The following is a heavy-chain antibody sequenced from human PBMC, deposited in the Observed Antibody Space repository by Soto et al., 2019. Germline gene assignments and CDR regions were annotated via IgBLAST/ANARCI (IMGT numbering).Heavy chain of an antibody. J-gene: IGHJ5*02. Sequence: ASVKVSCKASGYTFTSYGISWVRQAPGQGLEWMGWISAYNGNTNYAQKLQGRVTMTTDTSTSTAYMELRSLRSDDTALYYCARAAIFGVVIIRVGWFDPWGQGTLVTVSS. CDR1: GYTFTSYG. CDR2: ISAYNGNT. CDR3: ARAAIFGVVIIRVGWFDP. V-gene: IGHV1-18*04. D-gene: IGHD3-3*01.